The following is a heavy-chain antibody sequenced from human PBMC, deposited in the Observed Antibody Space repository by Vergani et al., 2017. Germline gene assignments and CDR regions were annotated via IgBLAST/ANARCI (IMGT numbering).Heavy chain of an antibody. V-gene: IGHV4-59*01. J-gene: IGHJ6*02. Sequence: QVQLQESGPGLVKPSETLSLTCTVSGGSISSYYWSWIRQPPGKGLEWIGYIYYSGSTNYNPSLKSRVTISVDTSKNQFSLKLSSVTAADTAVYYCARDSLFGEFYAPYYYYGMDVWGQGTTVTVSS. CDR3: ARDSLFGEFYAPYYYYGMDV. CDR2: IYYSGST. D-gene: IGHD3-10*02. CDR1: GGSISSYY.